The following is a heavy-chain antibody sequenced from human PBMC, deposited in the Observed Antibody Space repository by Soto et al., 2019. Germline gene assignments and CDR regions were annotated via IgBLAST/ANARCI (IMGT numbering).Heavy chain of an antibody. J-gene: IGHJ4*02. V-gene: IGHV1-3*01. Sequence: ASVKVSCKASGYTFTSYAMHWVRQAPGQRLEWMGWINAGNGNTKYSQKFQGRVTITRDTSASTAYMELSSLRSEDTAVYYCARVQSYGDYGDYFDYWGQGTMVTVSS. CDR2: INAGNGNT. CDR3: ARVQSYGDYGDYFDY. CDR1: GYTFTSYA. D-gene: IGHD4-17*01.